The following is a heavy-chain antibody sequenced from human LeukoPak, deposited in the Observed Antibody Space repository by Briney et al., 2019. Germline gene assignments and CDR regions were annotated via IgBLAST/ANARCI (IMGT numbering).Heavy chain of an antibody. CDR2: IYYSGSI. J-gene: IGHJ4*02. CDR3: ARDGYSGNDGL. V-gene: IGHV4-59*01. CDR1: GGSISSYY. D-gene: IGHD5-12*01. Sequence: SETLSLTCTVSGGSISSYYWSWIRQPPGKGLEWIGYIYYSGSINYNPSLKSRVIISVDKSKNQFSLKLTSVTAADTAVYYCARDGYSGNDGLWGQGTLVTVSS.